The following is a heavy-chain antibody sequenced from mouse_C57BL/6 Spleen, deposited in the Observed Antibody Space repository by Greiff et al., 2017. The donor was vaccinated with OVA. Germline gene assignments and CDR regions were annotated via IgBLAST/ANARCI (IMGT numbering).Heavy chain of an antibody. CDR1: GFNIKDDY. CDR2: IDPENGDT. V-gene: IGHV14-4*01. D-gene: IGHD2-5*01. CDR3: TTLYSSPFAY. Sequence: EVKLQQSGAELVRPGASVKLSCTASGFNIKDDYMHWVKQRPEQGLEWIGWIDPENGDTEYASKFQGKATITADTSSNTAYLQLSSLTSEDTAVYYCTTLYSSPFAYWGQGTLVTVSA. J-gene: IGHJ3*01.